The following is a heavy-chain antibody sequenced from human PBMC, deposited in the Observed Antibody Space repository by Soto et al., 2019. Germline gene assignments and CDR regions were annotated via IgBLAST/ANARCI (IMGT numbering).Heavy chain of an antibody. D-gene: IGHD2-8*01. Sequence: GGSLRLSCAASGFTFSSYGMHWVRQAPGKGPEWVAVISYDGSNKYYADSVKGRFTISRDNSKNTLYLQMNSLRAEDTAVYYCEKGVFWFDPWGQGTLVTVSS. CDR3: EKGVFWFDP. V-gene: IGHV3-30*18. CDR1: GFTFSSYG. CDR2: ISYDGSNK. J-gene: IGHJ5*02.